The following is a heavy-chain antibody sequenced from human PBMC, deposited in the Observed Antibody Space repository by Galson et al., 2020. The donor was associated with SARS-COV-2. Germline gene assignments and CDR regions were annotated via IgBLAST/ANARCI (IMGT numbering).Heavy chain of an antibody. J-gene: IGHJ4*02. CDR1: GFTLGDYA. V-gene: IGHV3-49*03. CDR3: SREVRGVINLAD. Sequence: GGSLRLSCRTSGFTLGDYALSWYRQAPGKGLEWVGFIRRKTYGGTTEYAASVKGRFTISRDDSKSIAYLQMNSLKTEDTAVYYCSREVRGVINLADWGQGTLVTVSS. D-gene: IGHD3-10*01. CDR2: IRRKTYGGTT.